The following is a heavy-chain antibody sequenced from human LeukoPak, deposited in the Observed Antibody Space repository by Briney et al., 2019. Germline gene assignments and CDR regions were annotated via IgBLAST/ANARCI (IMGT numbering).Heavy chain of an antibody. CDR2: ISSSGSTI. J-gene: IGHJ4*02. V-gene: IGHV3-11*04. CDR3: AREGSRITMIVMITYFDY. Sequence: PGGSLRLSCAASGFTFSDYYMSWIRQAPGKGLEWVSYISSSGSTIYYADSVKGRFTISRDNSKNTLYLQMNSLRAEDTAVYYCAREGSRITMIVMITYFDYWGQGTLVTVSS. CDR1: GFTFSDYY. D-gene: IGHD3-22*01.